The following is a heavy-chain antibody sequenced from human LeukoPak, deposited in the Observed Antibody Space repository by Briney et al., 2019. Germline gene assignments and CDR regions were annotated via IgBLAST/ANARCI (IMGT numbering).Heavy chain of an antibody. J-gene: IGHJ6*03. CDR1: GFTFSNFP. Sequence: GGSLRLSCAASGFTFSNFPMTWVRQAPGKGLEWVSGISTSGGSTYYADSVKGRFTISRDNSKNTLYLQMNSLRAEDTAVYYCAEGWGVGYYYYMDVWGRGTTVTVSS. V-gene: IGHV3-23*01. CDR3: AEGWGVGYYYYMDV. CDR2: ISTSGGST. D-gene: IGHD3-10*01.